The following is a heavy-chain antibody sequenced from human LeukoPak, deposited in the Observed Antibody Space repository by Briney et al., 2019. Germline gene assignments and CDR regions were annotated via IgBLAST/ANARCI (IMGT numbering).Heavy chain of an antibody. J-gene: IGHJ4*02. CDR2: ISYDGSNK. CDR3: ARDWGTYGGPFDY. Sequence: PGGSLRLSCAASGFTFSSYGMHWVRQAPGKGLEWVAVISYDGSNKYYADSVKGRFTISRDNSKNTLYLQMNSLRAGDTAVYYCARDWGTYGGPFDYWGQGTLVTVSS. CDR1: GFTFSSYG. V-gene: IGHV3-30*03. D-gene: IGHD4-23*01.